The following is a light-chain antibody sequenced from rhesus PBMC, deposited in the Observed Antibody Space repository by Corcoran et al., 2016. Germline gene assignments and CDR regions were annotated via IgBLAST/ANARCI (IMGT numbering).Light chain of an antibody. Sequence: DIQMTQSPSSLSASVGDTVTITCRASQGISSWLAWYQQKPGKAPKLLIYKASSLQSGVPSRVSGSGSGTGFTITISILQSDDFATYYCRHDGSRPPSFGQGTKVEIK. J-gene: IGKJ2*01. CDR3: RHDGSRPPS. V-gene: IGKV1-22*01. CDR2: KAS. CDR1: QGISSW.